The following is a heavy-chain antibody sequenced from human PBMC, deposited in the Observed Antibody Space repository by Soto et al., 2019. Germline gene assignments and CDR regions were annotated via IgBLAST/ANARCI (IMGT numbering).Heavy chain of an antibody. CDR2: LYDLDGS. Sequence: GGSLRLSCAAFGFTISGKKYVAWVRQAPGKGLEWVSALYDLDGSFYAASVKGRFTTSSDSSKTTVYLQMNDLRPDDTAVYYCATWHEREHAYDVWGQGTTVT. V-gene: IGHV3-53*01. D-gene: IGHD1-1*01. J-gene: IGHJ3*01. CDR3: ATWHEREHAYDV. CDR1: GFTISGKKY.